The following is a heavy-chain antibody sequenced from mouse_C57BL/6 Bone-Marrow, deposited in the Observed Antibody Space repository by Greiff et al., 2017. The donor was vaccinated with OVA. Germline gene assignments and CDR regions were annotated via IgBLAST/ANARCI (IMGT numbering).Heavy chain of an antibody. J-gene: IGHJ1*03. Sequence: QVQLQQSGPELVKPGASVKLSCKASGYTFTSYWMHWVKQRPGRGLEWIGRIDPNSGGTKYNEKFKSKATLTVDKPSSTDYMQLSSLTSEDSAVYYCATYYGSSVYWYFDVWGTGTTVTVSS. D-gene: IGHD1-1*01. CDR2: IDPNSGGT. CDR3: ATYYGSSVYWYFDV. V-gene: IGHV1-62-3*01. CDR1: GYTFTSYW.